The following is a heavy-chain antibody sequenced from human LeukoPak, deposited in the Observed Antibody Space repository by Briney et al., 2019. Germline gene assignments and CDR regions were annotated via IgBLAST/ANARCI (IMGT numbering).Heavy chain of an antibody. CDR3: ARETSQKGAHYMDV. J-gene: IGHJ6*03. CDR1: GGSISSSSYY. V-gene: IGHV4-39*07. D-gene: IGHD3-16*01. CDR2: IYYSGST. Sequence: SETLSLTCTVSGGSISSSSYYWGWIRQPPGKGLEWIGSIYYSGSTYYNPSLKSRVTISVDTSKNQFSLKLSSVTAADTAVYYCARETSQKGAHYMDVWGKGTAVTISS.